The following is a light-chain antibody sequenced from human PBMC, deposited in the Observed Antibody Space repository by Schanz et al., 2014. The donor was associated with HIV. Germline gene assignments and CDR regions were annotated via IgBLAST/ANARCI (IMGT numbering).Light chain of an antibody. Sequence: QSALTQPASLSGSPGQSITISCTGTSIDVGGYDYVSWYQQHPDKAPRLIIYDVSNRPSGVSSRFSGSKSGNTASLTISGLQAEDEADYYCSSYTSSSTGVFGGGTKVTVL. CDR2: DVS. CDR1: SIDVGGYDY. CDR3: SSYTSSSTGV. V-gene: IGLV2-14*03. J-gene: IGLJ3*02.